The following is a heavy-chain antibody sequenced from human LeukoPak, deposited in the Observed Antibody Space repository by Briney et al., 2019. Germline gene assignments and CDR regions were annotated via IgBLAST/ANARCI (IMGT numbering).Heavy chain of an antibody. D-gene: IGHD6-19*01. J-gene: IGHJ4*02. CDR3: ASTVAVAGTGNFDY. V-gene: IGHV3-53*01. CDR2: IYSGGST. Sequence: CAASGLTVSSNDMGWVRQAPGKWLEWVSVIYSGGSTYYADSVKVRFTVSRDNSKNTLYLQMNSLRAEGTAEYYCASTVAVAGTGNFDYWGQGTLVTVSS. CDR1: GLTVSSND.